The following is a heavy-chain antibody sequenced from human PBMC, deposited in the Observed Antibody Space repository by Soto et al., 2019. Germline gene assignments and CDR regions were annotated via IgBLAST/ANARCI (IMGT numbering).Heavy chain of an antibody. J-gene: IGHJ5*02. CDR2: TYYRSKWYN. CDR3: ARIPYSYGPLGEFDP. V-gene: IGHV6-1*01. CDR1: GDSVSSNSAA. D-gene: IGHD5-18*01. Sequence: SQTLSLTCAISGDSVSSNSAAWNWIRQSPSRGLEWLGRTYYRSKWYNDYAVSVKSRITINPDTSKNQFPLQLNSVTPEDTAVYYCARIPYSYGPLGEFDPWGQGTLVTVSS.